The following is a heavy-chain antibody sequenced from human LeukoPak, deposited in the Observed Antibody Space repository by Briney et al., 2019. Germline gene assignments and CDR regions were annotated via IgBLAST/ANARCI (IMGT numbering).Heavy chain of an antibody. D-gene: IGHD3-22*01. CDR3: TTDFYYYDSSGSIGGPYYYYMDV. CDR1: GFTFSNAW. V-gene: IGHV3-15*01. CDR2: IKSKTDGGTT. Sequence: PGGSLRLSCAASGFTFSNAWMSWGRKAPGKGLEWVGRIKSKTDGGTTDYAAPVKGRFTISRDDSKNTLYLQMNSLKPEDTAVYYCTTDFYYYDSSGSIGGPYYYYMDVWGKGTTVTVSS. J-gene: IGHJ6*03.